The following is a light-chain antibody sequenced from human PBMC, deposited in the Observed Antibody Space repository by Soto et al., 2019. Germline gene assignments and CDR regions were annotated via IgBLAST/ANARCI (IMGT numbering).Light chain of an antibody. V-gene: IGKV3-20*01. J-gene: IGKJ2*01. CDR3: HQYGSPDT. CDR1: ESVSSNF. CDR2: GAS. Sequence: EIVLTQSPGTLSLSPGERVTLSCRASESVSSNFLAWYQQKPGQAPRLLIYGASSRAAGIPDRFSGRGSGTDFTLTINRVEPEDFALYYCHQYGSPDTFGQGTKLEIK.